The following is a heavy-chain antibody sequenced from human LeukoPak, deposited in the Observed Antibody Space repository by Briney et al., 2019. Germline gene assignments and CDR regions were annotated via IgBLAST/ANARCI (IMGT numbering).Heavy chain of an antibody. Sequence: GASVKVSCKASGYTFTGYYIHWVRQAPGQGREWMGWINPNSGGTNYAQIFQGRVTMTRDTSISTAHMELSRLRYDDTGVYYCARGHEQQLQRGGYYFDYWGQGTLVTVSS. V-gene: IGHV1-2*02. D-gene: IGHD6-13*01. CDR2: INPNSGGT. CDR1: GYTFTGYY. CDR3: ARGHEQQLQRGGYYFDY. J-gene: IGHJ4*02.